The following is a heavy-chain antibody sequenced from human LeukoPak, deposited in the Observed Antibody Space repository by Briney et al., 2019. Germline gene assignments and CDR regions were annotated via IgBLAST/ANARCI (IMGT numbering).Heavy chain of an antibody. CDR3: ARDRVAAAGYYFDY. V-gene: IGHV3-30-3*01. J-gene: IGHJ4*02. CDR2: ISYDGSNK. CDR1: GFTFSSYA. Sequence: GGSLRLSCAASGFTFSSYAMHWVRQAPGKGLEWVAVISYDGSNKYYADSVKGRFTISRDNSKNTLYLQMNSLRAEDTAVYYCARDRVAAAGYYFDYWGQGTLVTVSS. D-gene: IGHD6-13*01.